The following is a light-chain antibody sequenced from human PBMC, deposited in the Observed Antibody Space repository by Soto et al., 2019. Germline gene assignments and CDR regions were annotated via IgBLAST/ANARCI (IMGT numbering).Light chain of an antibody. CDR3: QQYDSSPRT. Sequence: ELVLTQSPATLSLSPGERATLSCRASQSVSSYLAWYQQKPGQAPRLLIYDASNRATGIPARFSGSGSGTDFTLTISSLEPEDFAVYYCQQYDSSPRT. CDR2: DAS. J-gene: IGKJ1*01. V-gene: IGKV3-11*01. CDR1: QSVSSY.